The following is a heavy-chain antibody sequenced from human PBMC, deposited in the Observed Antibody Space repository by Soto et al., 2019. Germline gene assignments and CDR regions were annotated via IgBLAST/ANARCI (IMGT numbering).Heavy chain of an antibody. Sequence: SETLSLTCTVSGVSINYYYWSWIRQPPGKGLEWIGYIEYTGSTNYNPSLTSRFTMSVDTSKNQFSLRLTSVTAADTAVYYCARAGFHFASGTYHDAFDIWGQGTMVT. D-gene: IGHD3-10*01. CDR3: ARAGFHFASGTYHDAFDI. CDR1: GVSINYYY. J-gene: IGHJ3*02. V-gene: IGHV4-59*01. CDR2: IEYTGST.